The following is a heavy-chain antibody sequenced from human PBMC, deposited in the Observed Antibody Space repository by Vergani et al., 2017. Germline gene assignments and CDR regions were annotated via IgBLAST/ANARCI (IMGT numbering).Heavy chain of an antibody. CDR1: GGSISSGGYY. CDR3: AIVRLAARHWGDYYYYMDV. V-gene: IGHV4-31*03. D-gene: IGHD6-13*01. J-gene: IGHJ6*03. CDR2: IYYSGSA. Sequence: QVQLQESGPGLVKPSQTLSLTCTVSGGSISSGGYYWSWIRQHPGKCLEWIGYIYYSGSAYYNPSLKSRVTISVDTSKNQFSPKLSSGTAADTAVYYCAIVRLAARHWGDYYYYMDVWGKGTTVTVSS.